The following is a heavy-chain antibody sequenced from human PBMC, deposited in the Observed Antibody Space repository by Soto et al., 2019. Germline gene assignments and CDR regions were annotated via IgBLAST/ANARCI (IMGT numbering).Heavy chain of an antibody. Sequence: PSETLSLTCNVSGGSISSGDYYWSWIRQPPGKGLEWIGYIYYSGSTYYNPSLKSRVTISVDTSKNQFSLKLSSVTAADTAVYYCARAGPTSGWLDYWGQGTLVTLS. J-gene: IGHJ4*02. CDR2: IYYSGST. V-gene: IGHV4-30-4*01. CDR1: GGSISSGDYY. D-gene: IGHD6-19*01. CDR3: ARAGPTSGWLDY.